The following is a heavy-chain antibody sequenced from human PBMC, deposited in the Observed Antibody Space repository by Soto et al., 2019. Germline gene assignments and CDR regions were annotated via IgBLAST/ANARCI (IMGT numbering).Heavy chain of an antibody. D-gene: IGHD6-13*01. V-gene: IGHV4-4*02. J-gene: IGHJ4*02. CDR1: GDSIRSDKW. CDR2: IYHSGST. CDR3: ARGETQQQRDY. Sequence: QVQLQESGPGLVKPSGTVSLICAVSGDSIRSDKWWSWVRQPPGKGLEWIGEIYHSGSTKYNPSLKSRVTISVDKSKNQFSLNVISVTDADTAVYYCARGETQQQRDYWGQGTLVTVSS.